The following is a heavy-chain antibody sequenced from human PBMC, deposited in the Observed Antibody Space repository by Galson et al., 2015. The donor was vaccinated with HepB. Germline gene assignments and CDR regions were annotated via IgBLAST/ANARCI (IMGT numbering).Heavy chain of an antibody. D-gene: IGHD2-15*01. Sequence: SLRLSCAASGFTFSSYWMHWVRQAPGEGLVWVSRINSDGSSTSYADSVKGRFTISRDNAKNTLYLQMNSLRAEDTAVYYCARGRYCSGGSCSHDAFDIWGQGTMVTVSS. CDR2: INSDGSST. V-gene: IGHV3-74*01. CDR1: GFTFSSYW. CDR3: ARGRYCSGGSCSHDAFDI. J-gene: IGHJ3*02.